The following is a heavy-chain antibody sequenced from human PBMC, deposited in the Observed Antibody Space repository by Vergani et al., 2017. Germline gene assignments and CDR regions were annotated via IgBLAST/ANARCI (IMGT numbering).Heavy chain of an antibody. V-gene: IGHV3-72*01. D-gene: IGHD2-2*01. J-gene: IGHJ3*02. CDR1: GFTFSDHY. Sequence: EVQLVESGGGLVQPGGSLRLSCAASGFTFSDHYMDWVRQAPGKGLEWVGRTRNKANSYTTEYAASVKGRFTISRDDSKNSLYLQMNSLKIEDMAVYYCARLGYCSSTTCRQAFDIWGQGTMVTVS. CDR3: ARLGYCSSTTCRQAFDI. CDR2: TRNKANSYTT.